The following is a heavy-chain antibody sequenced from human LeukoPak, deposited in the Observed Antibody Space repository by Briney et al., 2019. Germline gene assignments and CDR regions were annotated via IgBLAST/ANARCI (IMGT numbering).Heavy chain of an antibody. J-gene: IGHJ4*02. CDR1: GFTFSSYA. CDR2: ISYDGSNK. V-gene: IGHV3-30-3*01. Sequence: GGSLRLSCAASGFTFSSYAMHWVRQAPGKGLEWVAVISYDGSNKYYADSVKGRFTISRDNSKNTLYLQMNSLRAEDTAVYYCARDLVGSGGYWGQGTLDTVSS. D-gene: IGHD2-8*02. CDR3: ARDLVGSGGY.